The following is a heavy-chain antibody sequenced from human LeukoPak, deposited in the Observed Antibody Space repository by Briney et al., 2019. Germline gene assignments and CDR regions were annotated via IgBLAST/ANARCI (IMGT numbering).Heavy chain of an antibody. CDR2: ISGSGGST. Sequence: PGGSLRLYCAASGFTFSSYAMSWVRQAPGKGLEWVSAISGSGGSTYYADSVKGRFTISRDNSKNTLYLQMNSLRAEDTALYYCAKENGYSSSCFDYWGQGTLVTVSS. CDR1: GFTFSSYA. D-gene: IGHD6-13*01. J-gene: IGHJ4*02. V-gene: IGHV3-23*01. CDR3: AKENGYSSSCFDY.